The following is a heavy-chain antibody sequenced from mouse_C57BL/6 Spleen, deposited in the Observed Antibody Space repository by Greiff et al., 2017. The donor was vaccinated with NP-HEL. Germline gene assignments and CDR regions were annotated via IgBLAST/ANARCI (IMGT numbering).Heavy chain of an antibody. D-gene: IGHD1-1*01. CDR3: ASPGTTVVATDYAMDY. CDR2: ISSGSSTI. V-gene: IGHV5-17*01. Sequence: EVQLVESGGGLVKPGGSLKLSCAASGFTFSDYGMHWVRQAPEKGLEWVAYISSGSSTIYYADTVKGRFTISRDNAKNTLFLQMTRLRSEDTAMYYCASPGTTVVATDYAMDYWGQGTSVTVSS. CDR1: GFTFSDYG. J-gene: IGHJ4*01.